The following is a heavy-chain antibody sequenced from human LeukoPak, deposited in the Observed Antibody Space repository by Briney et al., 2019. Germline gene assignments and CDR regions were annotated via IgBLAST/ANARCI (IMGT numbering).Heavy chain of an antibody. V-gene: IGHV4-34*01. J-gene: IGHJ3*02. Sequence: SETLSLTCAVYGGSFSGYYWSWIRQPPGKGLEWIGEINHSGSTNYNPSLKSRVTISVDTSKNHFSLKLSSVTAADTVVYYCAREERIVVVPAATLPAAFDIWGQGTMVTVSS. CDR3: AREERIVVVPAATLPAAFDI. CDR1: GGSFSGYY. D-gene: IGHD2-2*01. CDR2: INHSGST.